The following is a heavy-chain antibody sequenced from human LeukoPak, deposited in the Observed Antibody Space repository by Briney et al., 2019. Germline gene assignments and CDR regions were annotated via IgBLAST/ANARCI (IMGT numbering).Heavy chain of an antibody. CDR2: IYYSGST. CDR1: GGSISSYY. J-gene: IGHJ5*02. CDR3: ARRSDGYNL. D-gene: IGHD5-24*01. V-gene: IGHV4-59*01. Sequence: SETLSLTCTVSGGSISSYYWSWIRQPPGKGLEWIGYIYYSGSTNYNPSLKSRVTISVDTSKNQFSLKLSSVTAADTAVYYCARRSDGYNLWGQGTLVPVSS.